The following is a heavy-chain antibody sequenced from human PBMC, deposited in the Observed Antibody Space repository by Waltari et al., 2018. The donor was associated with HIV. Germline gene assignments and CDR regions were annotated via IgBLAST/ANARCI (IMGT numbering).Heavy chain of an antibody. D-gene: IGHD2-15*01. J-gene: IGHJ4*02. V-gene: IGHV3-15*01. CDR1: GFTLNNAW. CDR2: IKSEDDGGTT. CDR3: TSTGGGITDY. Sequence: EVQLVESGGGLVKPGESLRLSCAASGFTLNNAWMSWVRQAPGKGLEWVGRIKSEDDGGTTDYAAPVKGRFTISRDDSKNALYLQMNSLKTEDTALYYCTSTGGGITDYWGQGTLVTVSS.